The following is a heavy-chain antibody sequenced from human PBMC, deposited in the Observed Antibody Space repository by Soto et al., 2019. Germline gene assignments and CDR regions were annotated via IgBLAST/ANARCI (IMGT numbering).Heavy chain of an antibody. D-gene: IGHD4-17*01. J-gene: IGHJ6*02. CDR2: ISAYNGNT. CDR3: ARDDYGDYAETYYYYGMDV. V-gene: IGHV1-18*04. CDR1: GYTFTSYG. Sequence: GASVKVSCKASGYTFTSYGISWVRQAPGQGLEWMGWISAYNGNTNYAQKLQGRVTMTTDTSTSTAYMELRSLRSDDTAVYYCARDDYGDYAETYYYYGMDVWGQGTTVTVS.